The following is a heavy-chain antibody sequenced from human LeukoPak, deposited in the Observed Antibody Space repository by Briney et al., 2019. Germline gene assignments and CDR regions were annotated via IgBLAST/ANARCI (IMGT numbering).Heavy chain of an antibody. D-gene: IGHD3-10*01. V-gene: IGHV3-9*01. CDR1: GLTFNGYA. CDR3: VKNAVGGRASYFDF. Sequence: GGSLRHSCVASGLTFNGYAMHWVRQGPGQGLEWVSGISEESSSIVYADSVKGRFTISRDNAKNSLYLQMNSLRPEDTALYYCVKNAVGGRASYFDFWGQGTLVTVAS. CDR2: ISEESSSI. J-gene: IGHJ4*02.